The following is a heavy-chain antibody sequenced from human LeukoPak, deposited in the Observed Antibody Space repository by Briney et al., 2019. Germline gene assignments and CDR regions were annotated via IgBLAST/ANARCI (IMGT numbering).Heavy chain of an antibody. J-gene: IGHJ4*02. Sequence: SETLSLTCTVSGVSIRSYYWIWIRQPPGKGLECIGYIYYSGSTYYNPSLKSRVTISVDTSKNQFSLKLSSVTAAATAVSYCEREYSSSSDTIYFDYWGQGTLVTVSS. CDR3: EREYSSSSDTIYFDY. CDR1: GVSIRSYY. D-gene: IGHD6-13*01. V-gene: IGHV4-59*06. CDR2: IYYSGST.